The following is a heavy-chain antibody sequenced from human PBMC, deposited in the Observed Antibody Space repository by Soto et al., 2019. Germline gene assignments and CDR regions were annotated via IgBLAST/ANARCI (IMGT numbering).Heavy chain of an antibody. CDR3: TSRYLEHCFSSGXSAPYDY. CDR1: GFSFSKFW. CDR2: IRQDGSEK. J-gene: IGHJ4*02. V-gene: IGHV3-7*05. Sequence: GGSLRLSCAASGFSFSKFWMSWVRQTPGKGLEWVANIRQDGSEKNYVDSVKGRFTISRDNAKNSLYLQMNSLSVEDTAVYYCTSRYLEHCFSSGXSAPYDYWGQGALVTVSS. D-gene: IGHD1-20*01.